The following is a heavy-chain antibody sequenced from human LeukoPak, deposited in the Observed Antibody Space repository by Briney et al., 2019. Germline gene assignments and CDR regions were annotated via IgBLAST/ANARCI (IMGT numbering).Heavy chain of an antibody. CDR1: GGSITGHY. Sequence: SETLSLTCTVSGGSITGHYWSWIRQPPGKGLEWIGYIHYTGSTNYNPSLNSRITMSVETPNNHFSLRLTSVTATDTAVYCCARLHALGAEEFDPWGQGALVTVSS. J-gene: IGHJ5*02. V-gene: IGHV4-59*11. CDR3: ARLHALGAEEFDP. CDR2: IHYTGST. D-gene: IGHD3-16*01.